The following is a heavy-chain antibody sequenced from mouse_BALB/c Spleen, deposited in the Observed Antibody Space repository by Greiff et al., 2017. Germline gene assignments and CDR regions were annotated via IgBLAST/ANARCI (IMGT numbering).Heavy chain of an antibody. CDR2: INPYNDGT. V-gene: IGHV1-14*01. CDR3: ARTGYYDYAWFAY. D-gene: IGHD2-4*01. Sequence: VQLQQSGPELVKPGASVKMSCKASGYTFTSYVMHWVKQKPGQGLEWIGYINPYNDGTKYNEKFKGKATLTSDKSSSTAYMELSSLTSEDSAVYYCARTGYYDYAWFAYWGQGTLVTVSA. J-gene: IGHJ3*01. CDR1: GYTFTSYV.